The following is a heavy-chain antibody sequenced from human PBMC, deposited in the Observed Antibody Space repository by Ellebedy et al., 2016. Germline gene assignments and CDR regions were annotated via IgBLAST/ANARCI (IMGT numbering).Heavy chain of an antibody. J-gene: IGHJ4*02. D-gene: IGHD1-26*01. CDR1: GFTFSSYA. V-gene: IGHV3-23*01. CDR2: ISGSGGST. Sequence: GGSLRLXXAASGFTFSSYAMSWVRQAPGKGLEWVSAISGSGGSTYYADSVKGRFTISRDNSKNTLYLQMNSLRAEDTAVYYCAKDSEWELKEYWGQGTLVTVSS. CDR3: AKDSEWELKEY.